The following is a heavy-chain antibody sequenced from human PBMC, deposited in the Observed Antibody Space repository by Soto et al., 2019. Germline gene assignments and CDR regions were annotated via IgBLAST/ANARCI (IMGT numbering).Heavy chain of an antibody. V-gene: IGHV3-43*01. CDR2: INWNGGST. CDR3: AKTMGSRIVAQIDY. Sequence: EVQLVESGGGVVQPGGSLRLSCAVSGFTFDDYTMHWVRQVPGKGLEWVSLINWNGGSTYYADSVKGRFIVSRDNSKNSLYLQMNSLRTEDTAFYYCAKTMGSRIVAQIDYWGQGTLVTVSS. J-gene: IGHJ4*02. CDR1: GFTFDDYT. D-gene: IGHD3-10*01.